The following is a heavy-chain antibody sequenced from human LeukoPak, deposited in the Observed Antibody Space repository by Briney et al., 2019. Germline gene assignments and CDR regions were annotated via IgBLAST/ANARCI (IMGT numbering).Heavy chain of an antibody. CDR3: ARRYYDFWSGNGAFDI. J-gene: IGHJ3*02. CDR2: IYPGDSDT. V-gene: IGHV5-51*01. D-gene: IGHD3-3*01. Sequence: GESLKISCKGSGYSFTSYWIGWVRQMPGKGLGWMGIIYPGDSDTRYSPSFQGQVTISADKSISTAYLQWSSLKASDTAMYYCARRYYDFWSGNGAFDIWGQGTMVTVSS. CDR1: GYSFTSYW.